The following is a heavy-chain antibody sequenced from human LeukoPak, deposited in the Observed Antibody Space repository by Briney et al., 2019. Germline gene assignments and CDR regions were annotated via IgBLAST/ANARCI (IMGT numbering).Heavy chain of an antibody. Sequence: GGSLRLSCAASGFTFSSYAMSWVRQAPGKGLEWVSAISGSGGSTYYADSVKGRFTISRDNSKNTLYPQMNSLRAEDTALYYCAKGALPGPVGFDYWGQGTLVTVSS. D-gene: IGHD2-8*02. CDR2: ISGSGGST. V-gene: IGHV3-23*01. J-gene: IGHJ4*02. CDR1: GFTFSSYA. CDR3: AKGALPGPVGFDY.